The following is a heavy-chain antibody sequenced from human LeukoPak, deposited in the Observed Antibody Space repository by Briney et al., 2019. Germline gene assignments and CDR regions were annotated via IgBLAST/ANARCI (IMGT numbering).Heavy chain of an antibody. D-gene: IGHD6-13*01. J-gene: IGHJ4*02. CDR3: AKVGYSSSWYRSGYFDY. CDR2: IRYDGSNK. Sequence: GGSLRLSCAASGFTFSSYGMHWVRQAPGKALEWVAFIRYDGSNKYYADSVKGRFTISRDNSKNTLYLQMNSLRAEDTAVYYCAKVGYSSSWYRSGYFDYWGQGTLVTVSS. V-gene: IGHV3-30*02. CDR1: GFTFSSYG.